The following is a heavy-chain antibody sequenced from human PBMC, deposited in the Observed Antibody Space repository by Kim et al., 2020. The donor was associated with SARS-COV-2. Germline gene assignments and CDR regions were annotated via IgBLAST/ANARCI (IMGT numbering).Heavy chain of an antibody. D-gene: IGHD6-19*01. V-gene: IGHV3-48*03. CDR3: ATPASTDGWDFDY. Sequence: GGSLRLSCAASGFRFSNYEMNWVRQTPGKGLEWISYISSISRSIYYADSVRGRFTISRDNAKNSLYLQMNSLRAEDTAVYYCATPASTDGWDFDYWGRGTLVTVSS. CDR2: ISSISRSI. J-gene: IGHJ4*02. CDR1: GFRFSNYE.